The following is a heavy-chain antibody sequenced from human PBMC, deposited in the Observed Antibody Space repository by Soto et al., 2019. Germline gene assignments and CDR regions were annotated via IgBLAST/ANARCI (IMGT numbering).Heavy chain of an antibody. CDR3: ASVPGGDCSSTSCYASFWFYYYYGMDV. V-gene: IGHV4-39*01. D-gene: IGHD2-2*01. CDR1: GGSISSSSYY. Sequence: PSETLSLTCTVSGGSISSSSYYWGWIRQPPGKGLEWIGSIYYSGSTYYNPSLKSRVTISVDTSKNQFSLKLSSVTAADTAVYYCASVPGGDCSSTSCYASFWFYYYYGMDVWGQGTTVTVSS. CDR2: IYYSGST. J-gene: IGHJ6*02.